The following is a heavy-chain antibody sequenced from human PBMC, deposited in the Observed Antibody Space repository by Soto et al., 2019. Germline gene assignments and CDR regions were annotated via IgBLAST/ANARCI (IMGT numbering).Heavy chain of an antibody. V-gene: IGHV1-18*01. Sequence: GASVKVSCKASGYTFTSYGISWVRQAPGQGLEWMGWISAYSGNTNYAQKLQGRVTMTTDTSTSTAYMELRSLRSDDTAVYYCARERGSGSHFNWFDPWGQGTLVTVSS. D-gene: IGHD3-10*01. CDR3: ARERGSGSHFNWFDP. J-gene: IGHJ5*02. CDR2: ISAYSGNT. CDR1: GYTFTSYG.